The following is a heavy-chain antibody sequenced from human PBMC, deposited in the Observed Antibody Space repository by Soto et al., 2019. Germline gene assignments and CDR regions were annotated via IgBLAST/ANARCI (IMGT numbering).Heavy chain of an antibody. CDR1: GGSISSENW. J-gene: IGHJ4*02. D-gene: IGHD3-16*01. CDR2: IYHRGDT. CDR3: ARSGGYFFDY. Sequence: SETLSLTCAVSGGSISSENWWSWVRQPPGKGLEWIGEIYHRGDTNYNLSLKSRLSISMDASKNQVSLKLNSVTAADTAVYYCARSGGYFFDYWGQGTLVTVSS. V-gene: IGHV4-4*02.